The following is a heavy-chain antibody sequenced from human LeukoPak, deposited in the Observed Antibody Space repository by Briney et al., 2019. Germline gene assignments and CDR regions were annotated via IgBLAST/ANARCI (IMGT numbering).Heavy chain of an antibody. CDR3: ARVDTAMFNFDY. J-gene: IGHJ4*02. D-gene: IGHD5-18*01. CDR1: GGSISSYY. V-gene: IGHV4-4*09. Sequence: PSETLSLTCTVSGGSISSYYWSWIRQPPGEGLEWIGYIYTSGSTNYNPSLKSRVTISVDTSKNQFSLKLSSVTAADTAVYYCARVDTAMFNFDYWGQGTLVTVSS. CDR2: IYTSGST.